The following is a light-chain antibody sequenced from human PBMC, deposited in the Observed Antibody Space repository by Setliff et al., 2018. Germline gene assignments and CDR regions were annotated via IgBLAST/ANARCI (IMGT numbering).Light chain of an antibody. CDR1: SSDVGSYNL. Sequence: QSALAQPASVSGSLGQSITISCTGTSSDVGSYNLVSWYQQHLGKAPKVMIYDVSKRPSGVSNRFSGSKSGNTASLTISGLQAEDEADYHCCSYAGSSTLNDVFGTGTKVTVL. J-gene: IGLJ1*01. V-gene: IGLV2-23*02. CDR2: DVS. CDR3: CSYAGSSTLNDV.